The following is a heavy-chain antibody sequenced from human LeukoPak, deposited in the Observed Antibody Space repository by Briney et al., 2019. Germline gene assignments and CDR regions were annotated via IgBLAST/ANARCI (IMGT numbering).Heavy chain of an antibody. D-gene: IGHD1-26*01. J-gene: IGHJ4*02. CDR1: GYTFTAYY. Sequence: WASVKVSCKASGYTFTAYYMHWVRQAPGQGLEWMGWINPNSGGTNYAQKFQGRVTMTRDTSISTAYMELSRLRSDDTAVYYCARGARYSGSYARWRHFDYWGQGTLVTVSS. CDR3: ARGARYSGSYARWRHFDY. V-gene: IGHV1-2*02. CDR2: INPNSGGT.